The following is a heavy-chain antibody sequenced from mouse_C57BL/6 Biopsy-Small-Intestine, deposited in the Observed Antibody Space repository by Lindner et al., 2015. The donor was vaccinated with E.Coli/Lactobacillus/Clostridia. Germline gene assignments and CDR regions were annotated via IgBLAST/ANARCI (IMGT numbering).Heavy chain of an antibody. CDR1: GFTFNTYG. Sequence: VQLQESGGRLVQPQGSLKLSCAASGFTFNTYGMYWIRQAPGKGLEWVARIRTKRNNYATYYADSVKDRFTISRDDSQSMLYLQMNNLKIEDTAMYYCVGQFAYWGQGTLVTVSA. CDR3: VGQFAY. V-gene: IGHV10-1*02. CDR2: IRTKRNNYAT. J-gene: IGHJ3*01.